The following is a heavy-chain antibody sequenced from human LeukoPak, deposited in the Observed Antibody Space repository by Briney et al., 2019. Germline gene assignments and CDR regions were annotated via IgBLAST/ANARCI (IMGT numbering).Heavy chain of an antibody. CDR3: TRLHRGAETDYYYYGLDV. CDR2: IKTKANNDAT. Sequence: PGRSLRLSCAASGFTFSASDIHWVRQASGKGLEWIGRIKTKANNDATAYAVSVKGRFTISRDDSKNTAYLQMNSLKTEDTAVYYCTRLHRGAETDYYYYGLDVWGQGTTVVVSS. V-gene: IGHV3-73*01. CDR1: GFTFSASD. D-gene: IGHD1-26*01. J-gene: IGHJ6*02.